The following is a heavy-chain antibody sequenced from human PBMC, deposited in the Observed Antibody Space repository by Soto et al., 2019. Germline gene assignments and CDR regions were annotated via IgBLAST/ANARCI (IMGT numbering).Heavy chain of an antibody. J-gene: IGHJ5*02. D-gene: IGHD2-2*01. CDR2: ISAYNGNT. V-gene: IGHV1-18*01. CDR3: ARTVSGYCSSTSCYWFDP. CDR1: GYTFTSYG. Sequence: ASVKVSCKASGYTFTSYGISWVRQAPGQGLEWMGWISAYNGNTNYAQKLQGRVTMTTDTSTSTAYMELRSLRSDDTAVYYCARTVSGYCSSTSCYWFDPWGQGTLVTAPQ.